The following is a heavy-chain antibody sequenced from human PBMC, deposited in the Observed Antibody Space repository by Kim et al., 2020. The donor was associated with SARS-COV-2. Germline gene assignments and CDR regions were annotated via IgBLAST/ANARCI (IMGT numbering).Heavy chain of an antibody. CDR1: GGSISSSSYY. V-gene: IGHV4-39*01. CDR3: AVQEATIGY. Sequence: SETLSLTCTVSGGSISSSSYYWGWMRQPPGKGLEWIGSIYYSGSTYYNPYLKSGITISVDTSKNQFSLKLSSVTAADAAVYYCAVQEATIGYWGQGTLVTVSS. D-gene: IGHD5-12*01. J-gene: IGHJ4*02. CDR2: IYYSGST.